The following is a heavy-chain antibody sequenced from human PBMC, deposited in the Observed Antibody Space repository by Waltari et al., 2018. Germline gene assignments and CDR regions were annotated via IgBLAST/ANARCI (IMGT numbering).Heavy chain of an antibody. CDR1: GVSMGGHY. CDR2: VHHSGNT. Sequence: QVQLQESGPGLVKPSETLSLTCTVSGVSMGGHYWVWIRQPPGKGLEWVGYVHHSGNTNYTPTRKSRVSMSIDTSNNQFSLSLTSLTTADTAVYYCAREGDGDKGSAFDIWGHGTMVTVSS. CDR3: AREGDGDKGSAFDI. J-gene: IGHJ3*02. V-gene: IGHV4-59*11. D-gene: IGHD3-10*01.